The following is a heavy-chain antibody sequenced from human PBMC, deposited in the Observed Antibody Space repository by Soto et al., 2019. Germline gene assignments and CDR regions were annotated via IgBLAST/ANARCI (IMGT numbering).Heavy chain of an antibody. D-gene: IGHD3-3*01. V-gene: IGHV5-51*01. CDR2: IYPGDSDT. Sequence: GESLKISCKGSGYSFTSYWIGWVRQMPGKGPEWMGIIYPGDSDTRYSPSFQGQVTISADKSISTAYLQWSSLKASDAAMYYCARHVSADERWEWLLNPWFDPWGKGTLVTVSS. J-gene: IGHJ5*02. CDR1: GYSFTSYW. CDR3: ARHVSADERWEWLLNPWFDP.